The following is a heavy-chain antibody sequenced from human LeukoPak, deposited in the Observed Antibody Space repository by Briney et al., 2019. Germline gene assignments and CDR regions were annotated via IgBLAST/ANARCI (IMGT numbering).Heavy chain of an antibody. J-gene: IGHJ5*02. Sequence: PGGSLRLSCAASVFTFSSYEMNWVRQAPGKGLEWVSYISSSGSTIYYADSVKGRFTISRDNAKNSLYLQMNSLRAEDTAVYYCAREDMGYCSGGSCYRAWFDPWGQGTLVTVSS. D-gene: IGHD2-15*01. CDR3: AREDMGYCSGGSCYRAWFDP. CDR1: VFTFSSYE. CDR2: ISSSGSTI. V-gene: IGHV3-48*03.